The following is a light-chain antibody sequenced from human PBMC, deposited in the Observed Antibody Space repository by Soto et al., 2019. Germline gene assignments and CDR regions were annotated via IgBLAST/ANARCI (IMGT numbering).Light chain of an antibody. CDR3: QQYASSPLT. CDR2: GAS. J-gene: IGKJ4*01. V-gene: IGKV3-20*01. Sequence: EIVLTQSPGTLSVSPGERATFSCRASQSVGRNYLAWYQQKPGQAPRLLIHGASSRATGIPDRFSGSGSGTDFTLTISRLEPEDFAVYYCQQYASSPLTFGGGTKVETK. CDR1: QSVGRNY.